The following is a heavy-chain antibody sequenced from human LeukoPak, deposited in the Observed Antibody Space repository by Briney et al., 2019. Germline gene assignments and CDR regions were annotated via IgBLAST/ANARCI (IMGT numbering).Heavy chain of an antibody. J-gene: IGHJ4*02. CDR1: GFSFSSYA. V-gene: IGHV3-30-3*01. CDR3: ARLYGDY. CDR2: TSYDESNK. D-gene: IGHD4-17*01. Sequence: GGSLRLSCAASGFSFSSYAMNWVRQAPGKGLDWVAVTSYDESNKYYADSVKGRFTISRDNSKSTLYLQMNSLRAEDTAVYYCARLYGDYWGQGTLVTVSS.